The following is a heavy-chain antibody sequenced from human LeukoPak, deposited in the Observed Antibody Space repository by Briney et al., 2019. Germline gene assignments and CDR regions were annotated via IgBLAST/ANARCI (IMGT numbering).Heavy chain of an antibody. D-gene: IGHD6-6*01. J-gene: IGHJ6*03. CDR1: GGSISSYY. Sequence: SETLSLTCTVSGGSISSYYWSWIRQPPGKGLEWIGYIYYSGSTNYNPSLKSRVTISVDTSKNQFSLKLSSVTAADTAVYYCARRAARYYYYYTDVWGKGTTVTVSS. CDR3: ARRAARYYYYYTDV. V-gene: IGHV4-59*12. CDR2: IYYSGST.